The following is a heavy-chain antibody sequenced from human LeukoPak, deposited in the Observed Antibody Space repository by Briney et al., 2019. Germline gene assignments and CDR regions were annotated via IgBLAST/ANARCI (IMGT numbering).Heavy chain of an antibody. V-gene: IGHV3-11*01. Sequence: GGSLRLSCTASGFTFSVYYMSWIRQAPGKGLEWASYISNSGSTVYYAGSVKGRFTISRDNAKNSLYLQLNSPRAEDTAVYYCARSAMGVGDAFDIWGQGTMVTVSS. D-gene: IGHD3-16*01. J-gene: IGHJ3*02. CDR1: GFTFSVYY. CDR3: ARSAMGVGDAFDI. CDR2: ISNSGSTV.